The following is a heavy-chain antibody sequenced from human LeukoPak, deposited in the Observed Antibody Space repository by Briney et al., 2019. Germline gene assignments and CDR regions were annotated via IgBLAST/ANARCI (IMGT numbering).Heavy chain of an antibody. CDR1: GGSISSYY. V-gene: IGHV4-4*09. J-gene: IGHJ5*02. D-gene: IGHD3-10*01. CDR2: IYTSGST. CDR3: ARGLSRGPFCP. Sequence: SETLSLTCTVSGGSISSYYWSWIRQPPGKGLEWIGYIYTSGSTNYNPSLKSRVTISVDTSKNQFSLKLSSVTAADTAVYYCARGLSRGPFCPWGQGTLVTVSP.